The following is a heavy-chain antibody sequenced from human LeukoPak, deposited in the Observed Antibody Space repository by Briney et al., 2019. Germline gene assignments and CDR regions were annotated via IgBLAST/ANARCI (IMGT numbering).Heavy chain of an antibody. CDR3: AKEHYYDSSGYYYSYFDY. J-gene: IGHJ4*02. D-gene: IGHD3-22*01. CDR1: GFTFSSYG. CDR2: ISYDGSNK. Sequence: PGGSLRLSCAASGFTFSSYGMHWVRQAPGKGLEWVAVISYDGSNKYYADSVKGRFTISRDNSKNTLYLQMNSRRAEDTAVYYCAKEHYYDSSGYYYSYFDYWGQGTLVTVSS. V-gene: IGHV3-30*18.